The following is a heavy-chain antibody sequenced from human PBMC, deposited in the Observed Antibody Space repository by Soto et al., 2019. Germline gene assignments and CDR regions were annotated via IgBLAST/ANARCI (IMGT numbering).Heavy chain of an antibody. J-gene: IGHJ5*02. CDR1: GYTFTSYT. Sequence: QVQLVQSGAEVKEPGASVKVSCKASGYTFTSYTISWVRQAPGQGLEWMGRISPYNGNTNSAQKLQGRVTMTTDTSTSIAYMELRSLRSDDTAVYYCARVVGALGHWFDPWGQGTLVTVSS. V-gene: IGHV1-18*01. D-gene: IGHD1-26*01. CDR2: ISPYNGNT. CDR3: ARVVGALGHWFDP.